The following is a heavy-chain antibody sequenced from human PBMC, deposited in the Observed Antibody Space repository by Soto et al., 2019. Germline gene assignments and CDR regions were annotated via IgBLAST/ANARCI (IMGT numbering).Heavy chain of an antibody. CDR2: IYFTGSS. CDR1: GGSINSAGYY. Sequence: QVQLQESGPGLVKPSQTLSLTCTVSGGSINSAGYYWSWIRQHPGKGLEWIGYIYFTGSSYYNPSLESRVTISVDTSKNQFSLMLISVSAADTAVYDCARGVGSSSWFDSWGQGALVTVSS. D-gene: IGHD6-13*01. V-gene: IGHV4-31*03. J-gene: IGHJ5*01. CDR3: ARGVGSSSWFDS.